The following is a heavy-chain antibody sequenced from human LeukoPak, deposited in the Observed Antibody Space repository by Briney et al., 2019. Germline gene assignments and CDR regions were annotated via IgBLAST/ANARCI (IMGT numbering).Heavy chain of an antibody. D-gene: IGHD4-17*01. V-gene: IGHV3-11*04. CDR2: ISSSGSTI. CDR3: ARVSGDYYHAVDS. Sequence: PGGSLRLSCAASGFTFSDYYMSWIRQAPGKGLEWVSYISSSGSTIYYADSVRGRFTISRDNAKDSLYLQMNSLRAEDTAVYYCARVSGDYYHAVDSWGQGTLVTVSS. J-gene: IGHJ4*02. CDR1: GFTFSDYY.